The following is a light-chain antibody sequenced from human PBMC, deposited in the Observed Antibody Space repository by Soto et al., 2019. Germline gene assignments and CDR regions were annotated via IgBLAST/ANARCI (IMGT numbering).Light chain of an antibody. CDR3: QQYGSSPPVT. V-gene: IGKV3-20*01. CDR1: QSVSSSY. CDR2: GAS. Sequence: EIGGTQSQATLSLSPGERATLSSMASQSVSSSYLAWYQQIPGQAPMLLIYGASSKATCIPDRFSGSGSGTDCTLTISRLEPEDFAVYYCQQYGSSPPVTLGQGTRLELK. J-gene: IGKJ5*01.